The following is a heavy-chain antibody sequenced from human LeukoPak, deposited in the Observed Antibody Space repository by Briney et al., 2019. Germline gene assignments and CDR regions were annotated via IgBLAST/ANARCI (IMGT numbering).Heavy chain of an antibody. CDR2: ITSSSTYT. CDR3: AREFLNSDFWSGYTLSSYWYFDL. D-gene: IGHD3-3*01. V-gene: IGHV3-21*01. CDR1: GFSFSSYN. J-gene: IGHJ2*01. Sequence: RPGGSLRLSCAASGFSFSSYNMNWVRQTPGKGLEWVSSITSSSTYTFYADSGKGRFTISRDNARNSLYLKMNSLRAEDTAVYYCAREFLNSDFWSGYTLSSYWYFDLWGRGTLVTVSS.